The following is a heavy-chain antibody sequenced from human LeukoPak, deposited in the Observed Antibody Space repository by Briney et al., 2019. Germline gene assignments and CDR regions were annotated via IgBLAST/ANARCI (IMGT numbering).Heavy chain of an antibody. CDR2: ITYNGGST. V-gene: IGHV3-64D*09. CDR3: VKDGGMATIFDF. Sequence: PGGSLRLSCSASGFTFSTSAMHWVRQAPGKGLEYFSFITYNGGSTYNADSVKGRFTISRDNSRNTLYLQMSSLRAEDTAVYHCVKDGGMATIFDFWGQGTLVTVSS. J-gene: IGHJ4*02. D-gene: IGHD5-24*01. CDR1: GFTFSTSA.